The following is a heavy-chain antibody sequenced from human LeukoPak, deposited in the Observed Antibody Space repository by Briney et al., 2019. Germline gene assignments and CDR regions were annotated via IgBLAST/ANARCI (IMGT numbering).Heavy chain of an antibody. Sequence: SETLSRTCAVYGGSFSGYYWSWIRQPPGKGLEWIGEINHSGSTNYNPSLKSRVTISVDTSKNQFSLKLSSVTAADTAVYYCARLRSRPSGWYPYRTWGQGTLVTVSS. CDR3: ARLRSRPSGWYPYRT. CDR1: GGSFSGYY. D-gene: IGHD6-19*01. CDR2: INHSGST. J-gene: IGHJ4*02. V-gene: IGHV4-34*01.